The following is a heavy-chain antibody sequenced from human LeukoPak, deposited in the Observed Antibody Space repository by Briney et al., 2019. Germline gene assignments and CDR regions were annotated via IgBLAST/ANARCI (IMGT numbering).Heavy chain of an antibody. CDR3: ARDGPEGEWEPAVDY. CDR2: IYHSGST. J-gene: IGHJ4*02. V-gene: IGHV4-38-2*02. CDR1: GYSISSGYY. D-gene: IGHD1-26*01. Sequence: NSSETLSLTCTVSGYSISSGYYWGWIRQPPGKGLEWIGSIYHSGSTYYNPSLKSRVTISVDTSKNQFSLKLSSVTAADTAVYYCARDGPEGEWEPAVDYWGQGTLVTVSS.